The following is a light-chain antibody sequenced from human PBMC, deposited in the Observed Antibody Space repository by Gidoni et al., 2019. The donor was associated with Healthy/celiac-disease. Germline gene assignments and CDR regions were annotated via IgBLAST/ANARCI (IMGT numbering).Light chain of an antibody. Sequence: SSELPPPPSVSVSPAQTASITCSGDKLGDKYACWYQQKPGQSPVLVIYQDSKRPSGMPERFSGSNAGNTATLTISGTQAMDEADYYCQAWDSSAVVFGGGTKLTVL. V-gene: IGLV3-1*01. CDR2: QDS. CDR1: KLGDKY. J-gene: IGLJ2*01. CDR3: QAWDSSAVV.